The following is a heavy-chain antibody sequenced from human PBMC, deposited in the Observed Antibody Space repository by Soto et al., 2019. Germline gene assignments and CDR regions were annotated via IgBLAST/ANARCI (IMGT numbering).Heavy chain of an antibody. CDR1: GYSFTSYL. CDR2: IYPGDSDT. D-gene: IGHD2-2*01. Sequence: GESLKISFKGSGYSFTSYLICWVRQMPVKGLEWMGIIYPGDSDTRYSPSFQGQVTISADKSISTAYLQWSSLKASDTAMYYCARRGVPTPYYYYYGMDVWGQGTTVTVSS. CDR3: ARRGVPTPYYYYYGMDV. V-gene: IGHV5-51*01. J-gene: IGHJ6*02.